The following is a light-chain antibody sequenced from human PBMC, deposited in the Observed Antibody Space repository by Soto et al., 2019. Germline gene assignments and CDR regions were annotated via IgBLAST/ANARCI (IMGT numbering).Light chain of an antibody. Sequence: DIPLTQSPSPLTASVGDRVTITCRASQAVFIWLAWYQQESGRTPKLLISDASVLESGVPSRFSGSGSGTDFVLTNDSLQPDDFATYYCQQYKSRISFGPGTRL. CDR3: QQYKSRIS. CDR1: QAVFIW. V-gene: IGKV1-5*01. CDR2: DAS. J-gene: IGKJ5*01.